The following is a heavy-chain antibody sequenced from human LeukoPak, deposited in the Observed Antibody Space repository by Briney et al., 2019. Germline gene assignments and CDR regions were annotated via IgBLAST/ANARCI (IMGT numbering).Heavy chain of an antibody. D-gene: IGHD3-22*01. J-gene: IGHJ3*02. Sequence: NSGGSLRLSCAASGFTFSDYYMSWIRQAPGKGLEWVSYISSSSSYTNYADSVKGRFTISRDNAKNSLYLQMNSLRAEDTAVYYCARAFGSYYDSSGYYRRFAFDIWGQGTMVTVSS. CDR1: GFTFSDYY. CDR2: ISSSSSYT. CDR3: ARAFGSYYDSSGYYRRFAFDI. V-gene: IGHV3-11*06.